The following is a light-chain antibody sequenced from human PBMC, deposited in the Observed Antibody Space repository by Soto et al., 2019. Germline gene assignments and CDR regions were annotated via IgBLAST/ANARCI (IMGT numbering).Light chain of an antibody. CDR2: GAS. CDR3: QQYKKWPRT. CDR1: QSVSSN. J-gene: IGKJ1*01. V-gene: IGKV3-15*01. Sequence: EIVMTQSPATLSVSPGERATLSCRASQSVSSNLAWYQQKPGQAPRLLIYGASTRATGIPARFSGSGSGTEFTLTISSLQSYDVAVYYCQQYKKWPRTFGQGTKADIK.